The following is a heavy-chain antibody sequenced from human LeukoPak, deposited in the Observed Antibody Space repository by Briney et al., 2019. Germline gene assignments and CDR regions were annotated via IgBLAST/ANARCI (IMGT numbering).Heavy chain of an antibody. CDR2: FDPEDGET. J-gene: IGHJ6*03. V-gene: IGHV1-24*01. CDR1: GYTLTELS. D-gene: IGHD3-22*01. CDR3: ATAPRSSGYYHYYYYYMDV. Sequence: ASVKVSCKVSGYTLTELSMHWVRQAPGKGLEWMGGFDPEDGETIYAQKFQGRVTMTEDTSTDTAYMELSSLRSEDTAVYYCATAPRSSGYYHYYYYYMDVWGKETTVTVSS.